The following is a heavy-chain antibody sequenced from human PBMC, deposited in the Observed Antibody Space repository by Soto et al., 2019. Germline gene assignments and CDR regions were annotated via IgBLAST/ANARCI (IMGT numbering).Heavy chain of an antibody. Sequence: QVQLQESGPGLVKPSQTLSLTCTVSGGSISNGGYYWTWIRQHPGKGLEWIGYIYYNGNTYYSPSLKSRVAISVTTSKNQFSLKLTSVTAADTAVYYCARDSLDYGGNTGFDFWGQGTLVTVSS. CDR2: IYYNGNT. CDR3: ARDSLDYGGNTGFDF. J-gene: IGHJ4*02. CDR1: GGSISNGGYY. V-gene: IGHV4-31*03. D-gene: IGHD4-17*01.